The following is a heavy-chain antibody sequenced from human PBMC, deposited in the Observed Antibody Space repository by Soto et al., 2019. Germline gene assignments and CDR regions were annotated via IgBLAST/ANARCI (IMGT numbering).Heavy chain of an antibody. CDR3: GHRLYTSGWWFDP. D-gene: IGHD6-19*01. Sequence: QVTLKESGPALVKPTQTLTLTCTFSGFSLNTDKVGVGWVRQPPGKALEWLALFYWDDDKRYSPYLKSSLTISKDTSKPEVVLTMTNMDPVDTATYFCGHRLYTSGWWFDPWGPGTLVTVS. V-gene: IGHV2-5*02. CDR1: GFSLNTDKVG. J-gene: IGHJ5*02. CDR2: FYWDDDK.